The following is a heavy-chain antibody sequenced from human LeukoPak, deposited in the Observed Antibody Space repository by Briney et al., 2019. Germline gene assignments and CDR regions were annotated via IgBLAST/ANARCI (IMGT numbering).Heavy chain of an antibody. CDR1: GFTFSSYS. D-gene: IGHD3-3*01. CDR3: ARGRGHDLWSGYNDY. CDR2: ISSSSSTI. J-gene: IGHJ4*02. V-gene: IGHV3-48*01. Sequence: PGGSLRLSCAASGFTFSSYSMNWVRQAPGKGLEWVSYISSSSSTIYYADSVKGRFTISRDNAKNSLYLQMNSLRAEDTAVYYCARGRGHDLWSGYNDYWGQGTLVTVSS.